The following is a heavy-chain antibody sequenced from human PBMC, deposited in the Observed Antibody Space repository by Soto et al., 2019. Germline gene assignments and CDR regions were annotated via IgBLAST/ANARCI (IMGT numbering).Heavy chain of an antibody. Sequence: GGSLRLSCAASGFTFSDHYMDWVRQAPGKGLEWIGRIRNKGNSYTTEYAASAKGRFTISRDDSQNSLYLQMNSLKTEDTAVYFGAKVWVFYSTTCHYFDSGGREPLVPFSS. V-gene: IGHV3-72*01. CDR1: GFTFSDHY. D-gene: IGHD2-2*01. CDR3: AKVWVFYSTTCHYFDS. J-gene: IGHJ4*02. CDR2: IRNKGNSYTT.